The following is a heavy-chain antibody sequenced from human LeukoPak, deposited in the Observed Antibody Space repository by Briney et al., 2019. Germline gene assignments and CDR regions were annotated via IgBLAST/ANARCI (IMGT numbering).Heavy chain of an antibody. CDR3: ARDRSLRYFDWSDDDAFDI. CDR1: GGPFSSYA. J-gene: IGHJ3*02. CDR2: IIPIFGTA. V-gene: IGHV1-69*13. Sequence: ASVKVSCKASGGPFSSYAISWVRQAPGQGLEWMGGIIPIFGTANYAQKFQGRVTITADESTSTAYMELSSLRSEDTAVYYCARDRSLRYFDWSDDDAFDIWGQGTMVTVSS. D-gene: IGHD3-9*01.